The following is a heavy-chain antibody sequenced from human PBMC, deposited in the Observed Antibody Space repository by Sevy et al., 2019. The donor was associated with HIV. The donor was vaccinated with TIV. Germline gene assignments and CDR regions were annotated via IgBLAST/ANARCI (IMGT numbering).Heavy chain of an antibody. J-gene: IGHJ4*02. Sequence: GGSLRLSCAASGFTVNSNYMTWVRQAPGKGLEGVSVIYSDGTTYHADSVKDRFTISRYNSKNTLYLQMNSLRDEDTDVYYCASGKSGYGYALNYWGQGTLVTVSS. CDR3: ASGKSGYGYALNY. CDR1: GFTVNSNY. V-gene: IGHV3-66*01. D-gene: IGHD5-18*01. CDR2: IYSDGTT.